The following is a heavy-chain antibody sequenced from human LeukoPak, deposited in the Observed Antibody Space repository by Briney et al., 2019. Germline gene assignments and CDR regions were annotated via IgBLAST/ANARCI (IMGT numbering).Heavy chain of an antibody. D-gene: IGHD5-12*01. Sequence: GASVKVSCKASGDSLSSDAVSWVRQAPGQGLEWMGGIIPMYGTTIFAPKFQGRLTINTDDSTNTGYMELTSLRSEDSAVYYCATLAYSGFGPRSNSDYWGQGTLVIVSS. CDR3: ATLAYSGFGPRSNSDY. J-gene: IGHJ4*02. V-gene: IGHV1-69*05. CDR2: IIPMYGTT. CDR1: GDSLSSDA.